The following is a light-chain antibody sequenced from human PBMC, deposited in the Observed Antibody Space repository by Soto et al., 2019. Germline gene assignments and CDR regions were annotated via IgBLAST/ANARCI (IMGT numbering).Light chain of an antibody. Sequence: EIELTPSPGTLSFSPGEGATLSCLSSQTVSSNYLAWYQQKPGQAPRLLIFDASNRATGIPPRFSGSGSGTDFTLTISSLEPEDFAVYYCQQRSNWPLFTFGQGTRLEIK. CDR3: QQRSNWPLFT. CDR2: DAS. CDR1: QTVSSNY. J-gene: IGKJ5*01. V-gene: IGKV3-11*01.